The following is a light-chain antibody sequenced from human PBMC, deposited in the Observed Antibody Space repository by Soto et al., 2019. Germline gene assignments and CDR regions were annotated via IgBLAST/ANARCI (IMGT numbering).Light chain of an antibody. Sequence: DIQMTQSPSSLSASVGDTVTITCRASQGISNYLAWYQQNPWQVPNLLIYAASTLQSGVPSRFSVSGSGTDFTLTISRRRPEDVATYYCQKYNNAPRLFGQGPKLEI. V-gene: IGKV1-27*01. CDR1: QGISNY. J-gene: IGKJ1*01. CDR2: AAS. CDR3: QKYNNAPRL.